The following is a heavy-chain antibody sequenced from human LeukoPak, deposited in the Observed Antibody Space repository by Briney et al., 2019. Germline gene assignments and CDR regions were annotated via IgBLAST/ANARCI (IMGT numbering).Heavy chain of an antibody. Sequence: SETLSLTCAVYGGSFSGYYWSWIRQPPGKGLEWIGEINHSGSTNYNPSLKSRVTISVDTSKDQFSLKLSSVTAADTAVYYCAGYSYCSTTSCSPDYWGQGTLVTVSS. CDR1: GGSFSGYY. CDR3: AGYSYCSTTSCSPDY. V-gene: IGHV4-34*01. J-gene: IGHJ4*02. D-gene: IGHD2-2*01. CDR2: INHSGST.